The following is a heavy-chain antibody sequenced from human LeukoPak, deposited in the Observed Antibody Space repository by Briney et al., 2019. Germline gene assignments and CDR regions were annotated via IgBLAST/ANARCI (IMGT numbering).Heavy chain of an antibody. CDR3: AILSRYSSSSGEDY. J-gene: IGHJ4*02. D-gene: IGHD6-6*01. V-gene: IGHV1-18*01. CDR2: ISAYNGNT. CDR1: GYTFTSYG. Sequence: GASVKVSCKASGYTFTSYGISWVRQAPGQGLEWMGWISAYNGNTNYAQKLQGRVIMTTDTSTSTAYMELRSLRSDDTAVYYCAILSRYSSSSGEDYWGQGTLVTVSS.